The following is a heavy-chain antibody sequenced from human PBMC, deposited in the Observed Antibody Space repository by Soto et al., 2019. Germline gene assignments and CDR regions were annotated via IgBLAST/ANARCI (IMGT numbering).Heavy chain of an antibody. J-gene: IGHJ4*02. CDR1: GDSIISGYY. D-gene: IGHD2-15*01. CDR2: IYHSGTT. CDR3: VRVVKAAGRHTDFNS. Sequence: SETVSLAGAVSGDSIISGYYWAWIRQPPGEGLEWIGSIYHSGTTYYRPTLKSRVTISVETSKKQVSLRVRSVTVAETDVYYCVRVVKAAGRHTDFNSWGQGIVVT. V-gene: IGHV4-38-2*01.